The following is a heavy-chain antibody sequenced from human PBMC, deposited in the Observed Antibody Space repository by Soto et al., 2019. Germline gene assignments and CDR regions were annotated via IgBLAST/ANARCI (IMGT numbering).Heavy chain of an antibody. V-gene: IGHV1-2*02. J-gene: IGHJ6*02. D-gene: IGHD2-2*01. Sequence: WASVKVSFKASGYTFTGYYMHWVRQAPGQGLEWMGWINPNSGGTNYAQKFQGRVTMTRDTSISTACMELSRLRSDDTAVYYCAKDVRYCSSTSCFNVMDVWGQGTTVTVSS. CDR3: AKDVRYCSSTSCFNVMDV. CDR1: GYTFTGYY. CDR2: INPNSGGT.